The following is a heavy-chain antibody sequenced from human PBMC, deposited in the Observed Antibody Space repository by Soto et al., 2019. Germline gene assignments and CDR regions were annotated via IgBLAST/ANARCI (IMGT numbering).Heavy chain of an antibody. CDR3: ARDFYESSGYCDY. V-gene: IGHV1-18*01. CDR2: ISAYTGNT. D-gene: IGHD3-22*01. Sequence: ASVKVSCKAYGYTFRIYGLSWVRQAPGQGLEWMGWISAYTGNTVYTQRFKGRLTLATDTSTGTAYMELRSLRLDDTAVYYCARDFYESSGYCDYWGQGTLVTVSS. CDR1: GYTFRIYG. J-gene: IGHJ4*02.